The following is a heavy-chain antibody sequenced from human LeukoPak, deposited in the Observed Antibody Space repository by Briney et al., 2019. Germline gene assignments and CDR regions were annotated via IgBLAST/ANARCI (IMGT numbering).Heavy chain of an antibody. CDR2: IYSGGST. Sequence: GGSLRLSCAASGFTVSSNYMSWVRQAPGKGLEWVSVIYSGGSTYYADSVKGRFTISRDNSKNTLYLQMNSLRAEGTAVYYCARGTRGTYYFDYWGQGTLVTVSS. J-gene: IGHJ4*02. D-gene: IGHD1-26*01. V-gene: IGHV3-53*01. CDR1: GFTVSSNY. CDR3: ARGTRGTYYFDY.